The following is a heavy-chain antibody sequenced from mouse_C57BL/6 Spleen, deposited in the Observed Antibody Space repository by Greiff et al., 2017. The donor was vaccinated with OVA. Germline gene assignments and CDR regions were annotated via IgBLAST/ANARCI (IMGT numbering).Heavy chain of an antibody. Sequence: QVQLKESGAELVKPGASVKLSCKASGYTFTEYTIHWVKQRSGQGLEWIGWFYPGSGSIKYNEKFKDKATLTADKSSSTVYMELSRLTSEDSAVYFCARHDPDYYGSSEYYFDYWGQGTTLTVSS. V-gene: IGHV1-62-2*01. CDR3: ARHDPDYYGSSEYYFDY. CDR2: FYPGSGSI. CDR1: GYTFTEYT. J-gene: IGHJ2*01. D-gene: IGHD1-1*01.